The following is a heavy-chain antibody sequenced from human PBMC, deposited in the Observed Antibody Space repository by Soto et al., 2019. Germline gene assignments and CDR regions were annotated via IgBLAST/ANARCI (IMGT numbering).Heavy chain of an antibody. CDR1: GFTFSNYA. CDR2: ISGSVGST. Sequence: GGSLKLSCAASGFTFSNYAINWVRQSPGKGLEWVSVISGSVGSTYYADSVKGRFTITRDNSKNTLYLQMNSLRAEDTAVYYCAKAGGAAGTVDYFDYWGQGTLVTVSS. D-gene: IGHD6-13*01. V-gene: IGHV3-23*01. CDR3: AKAGGAAGTVDYFDY. J-gene: IGHJ4*02.